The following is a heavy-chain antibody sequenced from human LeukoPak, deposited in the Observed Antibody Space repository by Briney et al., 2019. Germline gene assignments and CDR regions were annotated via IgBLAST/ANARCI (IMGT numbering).Heavy chain of an antibody. CDR1: GGTFSSYA. V-gene: IGHV1-69*06. J-gene: IGHJ4*02. CDR2: IIPIFGTA. Sequence: SVKVSCKASGGTFSSYAISWVRQAPGQGLEWMGGIIPIFGTANYAQKFQGRVTITADKSTSTVYMELSSLRSEDTAVYYCARGAERWLQFGLFDYWGQGTLVTVSS. D-gene: IGHD5-24*01. CDR3: ARGAERWLQFGLFDY.